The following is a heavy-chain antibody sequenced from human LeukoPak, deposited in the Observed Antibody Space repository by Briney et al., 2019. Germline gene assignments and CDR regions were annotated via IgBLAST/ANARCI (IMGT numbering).Heavy chain of an antibody. CDR1: GGSISSSSFY. CDR3: ATQWYGDPPGN. CDR2: IYYSVST. D-gene: IGHD4-17*01. Sequence: SETLSLTCTVSGGSISSSSFYWGWIRQPPGKGLEWIGIIYYSVSTYYNPSLKSRVTISVDTSKNQFSLKLSSVTAADTAVYYCATQWYGDPPGNWGQGTLVTVSS. J-gene: IGHJ4*02. V-gene: IGHV4-39*01.